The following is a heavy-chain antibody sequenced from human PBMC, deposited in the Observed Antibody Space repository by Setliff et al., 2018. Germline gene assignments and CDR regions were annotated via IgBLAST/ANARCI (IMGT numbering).Heavy chain of an antibody. V-gene: IGHV4-61*09. CDR1: GGSISSGSYY. CDR2: GSTHIYPGGST. Sequence: PSETLSLTCTVSGGSISSGSYYWSWIRQPAGKGLEWIGHIYTSGSTHIYPGGSTKYNPSLRSRVTMSVDTSKTQFSLRLSSVTAADTAVYYCVRDRDGYNSPFFDHWGQGISVTVSS. J-gene: IGHJ4*02. CDR3: VRDRDGYNSPFFDH. D-gene: IGHD5-12*01.